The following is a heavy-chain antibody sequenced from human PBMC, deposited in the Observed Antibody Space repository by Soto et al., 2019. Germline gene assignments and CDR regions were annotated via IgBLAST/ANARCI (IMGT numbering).Heavy chain of an antibody. D-gene: IGHD3-22*01. Sequence: GESLKISCKGSGYSFTSYWISWVRQVPGKGLEWMGRIDPSDSYTNYSPSFQGHVTISADKSISTAYLQWSSLKASDTAMYYCAGLRHYYDSSGYLFNGMDVWGQGTTVTVSS. CDR3: AGLRHYYDSSGYLFNGMDV. J-gene: IGHJ6*02. CDR2: IDPSDSYT. CDR1: GYSFTSYW. V-gene: IGHV5-10-1*01.